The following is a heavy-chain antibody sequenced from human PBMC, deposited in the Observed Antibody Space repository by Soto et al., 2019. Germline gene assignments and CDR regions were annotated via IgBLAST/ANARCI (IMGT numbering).Heavy chain of an antibody. V-gene: IGHV3-72*01. CDR3: ARGNPGGDWRNLDY. J-gene: IGHJ4*02. D-gene: IGHD2-21*02. CDR1: GFIFSDHY. Sequence: EVQLVESGGGLVQPGGSLRLSCAASGFIFSDHYIHWARQAPGKGLEWVGRIRNKANSYTTLYAASVKGRFTISRDDSEHSVYLQMNSLKIEDTAEYYCARGNPGGDWRNLDYWGQGTLVTVSS. CDR2: IRNKANSYTT.